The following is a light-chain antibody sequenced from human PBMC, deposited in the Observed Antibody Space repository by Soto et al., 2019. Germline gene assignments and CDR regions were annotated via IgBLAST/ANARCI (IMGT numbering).Light chain of an antibody. CDR3: SSYTSSSTLLYV. CDR2: EVS. Sequence: QSALTQPASVSGSPGQSITISCTGTSSDVGGYNYVSWYQQHPGKAPKLMIYEVSNRPSGVSNRFSGSKSGNTASLTISGPQAEDEADYYCSSYTSSSTLLYVFGTGTKVTVL. CDR1: SSDVGGYNY. V-gene: IGLV2-14*01. J-gene: IGLJ1*01.